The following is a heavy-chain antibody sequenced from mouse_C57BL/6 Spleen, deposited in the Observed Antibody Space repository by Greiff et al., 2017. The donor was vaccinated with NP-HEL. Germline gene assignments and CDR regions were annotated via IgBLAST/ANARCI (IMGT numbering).Heavy chain of an antibody. CDR1: GYTFTDYY. D-gene: IGHD1-1*01. CDR3: ARTTVDYFDV. CDR2: INPNNGGT. V-gene: IGHV1-26*01. Sequence: VQLQQSGPELVKPGASVKISCKASGYTFTDYYMNWVKQSHGKSLEWIGDINPNNGGTSYNQKFKGKATLTVDKSSSTAYMELRSLTSEDSAVYYCARTTVDYFDVWGTGTTVTVSS. J-gene: IGHJ1*03.